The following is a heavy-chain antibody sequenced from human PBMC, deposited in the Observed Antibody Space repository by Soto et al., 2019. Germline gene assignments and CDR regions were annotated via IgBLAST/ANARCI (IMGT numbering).Heavy chain of an antibody. CDR3: ARETGYYGGYNWFDP. CDR2: IYYSGTT. J-gene: IGHJ5*02. D-gene: IGHD3-3*01. Sequence: QVQLQESGPGLVKPSQTLSLTCTVSGDPIISAAYYWSWIRLHPGKGLERMGYIYYSGTTYYSPALKSRVIISLDTPKNQFSLKLTSVTAADTAVYYCARETGYYGGYNWFDPWGQGTLVTVSS. CDR1: GDPIISAAYY. V-gene: IGHV4-31*03.